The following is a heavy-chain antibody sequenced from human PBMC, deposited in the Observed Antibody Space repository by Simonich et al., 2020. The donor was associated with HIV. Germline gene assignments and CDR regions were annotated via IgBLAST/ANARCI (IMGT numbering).Heavy chain of an antibody. D-gene: IGHD3-16*01. CDR2: ISYDGSNK. CDR1: GFTFSSYA. J-gene: IGHJ4*02. Sequence: QVQLVESGGGVVQPGRSMRLSCAASGFTFSSYAMHWVRQAQGKGLEWVAVISYDGSNKYYADSVKGRFTISRDNSKNTLYLQRNSLRAEDTAVYYCASGGSISSVWADDYWGQGTLVTVSS. CDR3: ASGGSISSVWADDY. V-gene: IGHV3-30*07.